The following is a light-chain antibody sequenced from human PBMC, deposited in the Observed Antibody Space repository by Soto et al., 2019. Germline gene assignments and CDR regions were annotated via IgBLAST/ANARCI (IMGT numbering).Light chain of an antibody. Sequence: QSALTQPASVSGSPGQSITISCTGTSSDIGGYNYVSWYQQHPGKAPKLMIYEVSNRPSGVYNRFSGSKSGNTASLTIYWLQAEDEAYYYCSSFTSSSTGVFGGGTKLTVL. CDR1: SSDIGGYNY. J-gene: IGLJ3*02. CDR3: SSFTSSSTGV. CDR2: EVS. V-gene: IGLV2-14*01.